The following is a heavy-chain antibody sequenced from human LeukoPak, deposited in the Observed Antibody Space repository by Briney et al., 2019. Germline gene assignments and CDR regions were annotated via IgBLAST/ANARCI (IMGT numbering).Heavy chain of an antibody. J-gene: IGHJ4*02. CDR1: GYTFTGYY. CDR2: ISPNSGGT. Sequence: ASVKVSCKASGYTFTGYYMHWVRQAPGQGLEWMGWISPNSGGTNYAQKFQGRVTMTRDTSISTAYMELSRLRSDDTAVYYCARDPRRVYYDFWSGYTDWGQGTLVTVSS. V-gene: IGHV1-2*02. D-gene: IGHD3-3*01. CDR3: ARDPRRVYYDFWSGYTD.